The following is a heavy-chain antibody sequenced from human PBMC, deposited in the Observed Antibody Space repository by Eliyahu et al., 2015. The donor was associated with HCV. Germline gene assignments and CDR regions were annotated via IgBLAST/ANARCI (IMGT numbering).Heavy chain of an antibody. Sequence: EVQLVESGGGLIQPGXSLRLSCVASGFTVXTNYMSWVRQAPGKGLEWVSVMYSGGSAYYADSVKGRFTISRDNSKNTLSLQMNSLRAEDTAVYYCARVLSREFTISHVMDVWGQGTTVTVS. D-gene: IGHD3-10*01. CDR2: MYSGGSA. CDR1: GFTVXTNY. CDR3: ARVLSREFTISHVMDV. V-gene: IGHV3-53*01. J-gene: IGHJ6*02.